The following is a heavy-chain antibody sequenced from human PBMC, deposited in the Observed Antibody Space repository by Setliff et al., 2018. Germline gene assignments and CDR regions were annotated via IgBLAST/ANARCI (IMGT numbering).Heavy chain of an antibody. Sequence: PSETLSLTCTVSGGSISSGDYYWSWIRQPPGKGLEWIGYIYSSGSTYYNPSLTSRVSISVDTSKNQFSLKLYSVTAADTAVYFCARVRITPYCMDVWGKGTTVTVSS. D-gene: IGHD3-10*01. CDR3: ARVRITPYCMDV. CDR2: IYSSGST. CDR1: GGSISSGDYY. J-gene: IGHJ6*03. V-gene: IGHV4-30-4*08.